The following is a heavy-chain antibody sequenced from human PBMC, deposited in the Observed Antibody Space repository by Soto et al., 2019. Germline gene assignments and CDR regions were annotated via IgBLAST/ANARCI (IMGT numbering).Heavy chain of an antibody. D-gene: IGHD3-10*01. Sequence: QLQLQESGSGLVKPSQTLSLTCAVSGASISSGGSSWSWIRQAPGPGLEWIGYIYHSGITNYNPSLKSRVTISVDKSQNQFSLSLSFVTAADTAVYYCARGLAVRGSYGLDVWGQGTTVTVSS. CDR1: GASISSGGSS. J-gene: IGHJ6*02. V-gene: IGHV4-30-2*01. CDR3: ARGLAVRGSYGLDV. CDR2: IYHSGIT.